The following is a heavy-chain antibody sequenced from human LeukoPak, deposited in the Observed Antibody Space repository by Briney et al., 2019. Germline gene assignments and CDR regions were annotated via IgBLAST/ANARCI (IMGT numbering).Heavy chain of an antibody. J-gene: IGHJ6*02. V-gene: IGHV1-8*01. D-gene: IGHD7-27*01. CDR3: ARDTKLGSKTNYYYYYGMDV. CDR1: GYTFTSYD. CDR2: MNPNSGNT. Sequence: ASVKVSCKASGYTFTSYDINWVRQATGQGLEWMGWMNPNSGNTGYAQKFQGRVTMTRNTSISTAHMELSSLRSEDTAVYYCARDTKLGSKTNYYYYYGMDVWGQGTTVTVSS.